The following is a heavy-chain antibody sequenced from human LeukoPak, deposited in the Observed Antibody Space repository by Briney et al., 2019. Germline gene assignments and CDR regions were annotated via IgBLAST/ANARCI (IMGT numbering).Heavy chain of an antibody. CDR2: INHSGST. CDR3: ARGLVYYYDSSGYYYVRGVVAFDI. D-gene: IGHD3-22*01. CDR1: GGSFSGYY. Sequence: PSETLSLTCAVYGGSFSGYYWSWIRQPPGKGLEWIGEINHSGSTNYNPSLKSRVTISVDTSKNQFSLKLSSVTAADTAVYYCARGLVYYYDSSGYYYVRGVVAFDIWGQGTMVTVSS. J-gene: IGHJ3*02. V-gene: IGHV4-34*01.